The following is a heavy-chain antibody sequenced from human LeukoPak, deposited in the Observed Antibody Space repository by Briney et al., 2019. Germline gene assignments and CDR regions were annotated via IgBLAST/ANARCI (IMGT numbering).Heavy chain of an antibody. D-gene: IGHD3-9*01. CDR2: IYHSGST. CDR3: ARDLGRRDILTGYSHD. CDR1: GGSISSSSW. V-gene: IGHV4-4*02. Sequence: SETLSLTCGVSGGSISSSSWWSWVRQPPGKGLEWIGEIYHSGSTNYNPSPKSRVTISVDKSKNQFSLNLSSVTAADTAVYYCARDLGRRDILTGYSHDWGQGTLVTVSS. J-gene: IGHJ4*02.